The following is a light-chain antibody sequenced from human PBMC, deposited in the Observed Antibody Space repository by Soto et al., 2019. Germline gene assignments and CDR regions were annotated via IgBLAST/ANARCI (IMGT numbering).Light chain of an antibody. CDR2: EAS. Sequence: QSALTQPDSVSGSPGQSITIPCTGISSDVGSSDLVSWYQQHPGRAPKLMIYEASKRPSGVSNRFSGSKSGNTASLTISGLQAEDEADYYCCSYSGSITWVFGGGTKLTVL. J-gene: IGLJ3*02. CDR1: SSDVGSSDL. V-gene: IGLV2-23*01. CDR3: CSYSGSITWV.